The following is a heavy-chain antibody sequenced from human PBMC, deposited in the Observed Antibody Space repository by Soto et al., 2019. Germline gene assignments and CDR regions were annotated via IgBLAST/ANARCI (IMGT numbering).Heavy chain of an antibody. CDR1: GFTFSGYA. D-gene: IGHD2-2*01. V-gene: IGHV3-23*01. Sequence: EVQLLESGGGLVQPGGSLRLSCAASGFTFSGYAMSWVRQAPGKGLEWVSAISGSGGSTYYADSVKGRFTISRDNSKNTLYLQMNSLRAEDTAVYYFAKVAPRYCSSTSCLNFDYWGQGTLVTVSS. CDR3: AKVAPRYCSSTSCLNFDY. J-gene: IGHJ4*02. CDR2: ISGSGGST.